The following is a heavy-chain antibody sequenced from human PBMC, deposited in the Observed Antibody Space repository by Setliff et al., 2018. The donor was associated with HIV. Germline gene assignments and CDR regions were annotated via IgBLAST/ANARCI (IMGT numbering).Heavy chain of an antibody. V-gene: IGHV3-23*01. CDR3: ATRGYSYGWNYYMDV. D-gene: IGHD5-18*01. Sequence: GGSLRLSCAASGFTFNNYAMSWVRQAPGKGLEWVSAISGSGGSTYYADSVKGRFTISRDNSKNTLYLQMNSLRAEDTAVYYCATRGYSYGWNYYMDVWGKGTTVTVSS. CDR1: GFTFNNYA. J-gene: IGHJ6*03. CDR2: ISGSGGST.